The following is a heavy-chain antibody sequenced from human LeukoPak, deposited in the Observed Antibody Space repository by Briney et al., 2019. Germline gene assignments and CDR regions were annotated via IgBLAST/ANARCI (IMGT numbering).Heavy chain of an antibody. Sequence: GGSLRLSCIVSGFTFSNYAMQWVRQAPGKGLEWVSYISRNSGTIYYADSVKGRITVSRDNGKNSLYLQMNGLRAEDTAVYYCAKNRKSSSSDFDYWGQGTLVTVSS. CDR3: AKNRKSSSSDFDY. D-gene: IGHD6-6*01. V-gene: IGHV3-48*01. CDR1: GFTFSNYA. CDR2: ISRNSGTI. J-gene: IGHJ4*02.